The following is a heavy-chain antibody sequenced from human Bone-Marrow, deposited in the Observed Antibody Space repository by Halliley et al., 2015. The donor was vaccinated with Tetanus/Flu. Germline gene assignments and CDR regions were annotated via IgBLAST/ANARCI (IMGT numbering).Heavy chain of an antibody. CDR3: ARRPAVTGNWFDP. J-gene: IGHJ5*02. Sequence: WMGSIHPGAPVPTSTPSFQGRVSFSADMSLNTVYMQWPSLRASDTATYYCARRPAVTGNWFDPWGQGTLVTVSS. V-gene: IGHV5-51*01. D-gene: IGHD2-15*01. CDR2: IHPGAPVP.